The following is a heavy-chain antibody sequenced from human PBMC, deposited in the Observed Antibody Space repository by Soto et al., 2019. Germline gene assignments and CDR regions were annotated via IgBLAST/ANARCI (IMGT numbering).Heavy chain of an antibody. Sequence: PSETLSLTCTISGGTIGDYYWSWIRQPPGKDLEWIAYIYYTGKTDQNPPLEGRVSISLGTSRSQFSLNLKSVTAADTAVYYCLRTQFRAGSFDSWGPGVSVTVSS. CDR3: LRTQFRAGSFDS. CDR1: GGTIGDYY. D-gene: IGHD3-10*01. J-gene: IGHJ4*02. CDR2: IYYTGKT. V-gene: IGHV4-59*01.